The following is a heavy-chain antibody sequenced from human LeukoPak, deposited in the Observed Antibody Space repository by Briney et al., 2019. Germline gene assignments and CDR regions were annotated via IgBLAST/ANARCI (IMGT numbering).Heavy chain of an antibody. J-gene: IGHJ4*02. Sequence: SETLSLTCTVSGGSISSSSYYWGWIRQPPGQGLEWIGSIYYSGSTYYNPSLKSRVTISVDTSKNQFSLKLSSVTAADTAVYYCAREIATKTRAFGYWGQGTLVTVSS. D-gene: IGHD2-21*01. CDR2: IYYSGST. CDR1: GGSISSSSYY. CDR3: AREIATKTRAFGY. V-gene: IGHV4-39*02.